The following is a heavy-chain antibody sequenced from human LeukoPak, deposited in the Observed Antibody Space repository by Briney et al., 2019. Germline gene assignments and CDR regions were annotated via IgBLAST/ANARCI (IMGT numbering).Heavy chain of an antibody. D-gene: IGHD3-22*01. V-gene: IGHV4-59*01. Sequence: PSETLSLTCTVSGGSISSYYWSWIRQPPGKGLEWIGYIYYSGSTNYNPSLKSRVTISVDTSKNQFSLKLSSVTAADTAVCYRASYYYDSSGYYQLDYWGQGTLVTVSS. CDR1: GGSISSYY. CDR2: IYYSGST. CDR3: ASYYYDSSGYYQLDY. J-gene: IGHJ4*02.